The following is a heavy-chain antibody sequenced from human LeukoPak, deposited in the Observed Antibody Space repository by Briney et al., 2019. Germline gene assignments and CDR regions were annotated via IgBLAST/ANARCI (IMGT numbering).Heavy chain of an antibody. CDR3: ARHSGGIDY. V-gene: IGHV3-21*01. J-gene: IGHJ4*02. CDR2: INSTSSYI. CDR1: GFTFSGYS. D-gene: IGHD2-15*01. Sequence: PGGSLRLSCTASGFTFSGYSFNWVRQAPGKGLEWVSSINSTSSYISYADSVKGRFTISRDNPKNSLYLQMNSLRAEDTAVYYCARHSGGIDYWGQGTLVTASS.